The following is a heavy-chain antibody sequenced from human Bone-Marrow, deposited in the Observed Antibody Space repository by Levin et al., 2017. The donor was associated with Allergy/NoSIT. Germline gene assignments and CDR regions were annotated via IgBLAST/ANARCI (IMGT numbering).Heavy chain of an antibody. CDR3: TRPGEQLGDY. CDR1: GFTFSGSA. CDR2: IRSKANSYAT. D-gene: IGHD7-27*01. J-gene: IGHJ4*02. V-gene: IGHV3-73*01. Sequence: LSLTCAASGFTFSGSAMHWVRQASGKGLEWVGRIRSKANSYATAYAASVKGRFTISRDDSKNTAYLQMNSLKTEDTAVYYCTRPGEQLGDYWGQGTLVTVSS.